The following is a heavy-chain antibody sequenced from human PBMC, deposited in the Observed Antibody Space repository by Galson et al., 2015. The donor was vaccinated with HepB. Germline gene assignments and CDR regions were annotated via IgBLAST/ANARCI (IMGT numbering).Heavy chain of an antibody. Sequence: SVKVSCKASGYTFTSYAMHWVRQAPGQRLEWMGWINAGNGNTKYSQKFQGRVTITRDTSASTAYMELSSLRSEDTAVYYCARVVVSIFGVVTSGYFDYWGQGALVTVSS. CDR1: GYTFTSYA. CDR3: ARVVVSIFGVVTSGYFDY. J-gene: IGHJ4*02. D-gene: IGHD3-3*01. CDR2: INAGNGNT. V-gene: IGHV1-3*01.